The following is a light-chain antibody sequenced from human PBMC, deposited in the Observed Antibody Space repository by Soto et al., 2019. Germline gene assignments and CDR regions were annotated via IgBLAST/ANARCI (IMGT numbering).Light chain of an antibody. CDR1: RSNIGDNA. V-gene: IGLV1-36*01. Sequence: QSVLTQPPSLSAAPGQRVTISCSGSRSNIGDNAVSWFQHLPGKAPKLLIYYDDLVPSGVSDRFSGFKSGTSASLTVSGLQSEDEADYYCAAWDDSLNGLLFGGGTKLTVL. J-gene: IGLJ3*02. CDR2: YDD. CDR3: AAWDDSLNGLL.